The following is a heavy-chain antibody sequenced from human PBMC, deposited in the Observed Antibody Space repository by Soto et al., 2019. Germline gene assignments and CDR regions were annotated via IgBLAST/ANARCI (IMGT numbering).Heavy chain of an antibody. CDR1: GFPFSSSA. V-gene: IGHV3-23*01. CDR2: ISGSGGSP. Sequence: PGGSLRLSCAASGFPFSSSAMSWVRKTPGKRLEWVSAISGSGGSPYYADSVKGRFTISRDNYKKTLYLQMNSLRAEDTAVYYCALDYYGSGSYPNDAFDIWGQGTMVTVSS. CDR3: ALDYYGSGSYPNDAFDI. D-gene: IGHD3-10*01. J-gene: IGHJ3*02.